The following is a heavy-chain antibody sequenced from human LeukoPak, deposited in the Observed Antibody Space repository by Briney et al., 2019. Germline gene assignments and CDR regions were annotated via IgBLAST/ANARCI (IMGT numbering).Heavy chain of an antibody. CDR3: ARGASSGWYGRYYYYYYMDV. V-gene: IGHV3-21*01. Sequence: GGSLRLSCAASGITFSRYSMNWVRQAPGKGLEWVSSISIGSTYIYYADSVKGRFTISRDNAKNSLYLQMNSLRAEDTAVYYCARGASSGWYGRYYYYYYMDVWGKGTTVTISS. J-gene: IGHJ6*03. CDR2: ISIGSTYI. CDR1: GITFSRYS. D-gene: IGHD6-19*01.